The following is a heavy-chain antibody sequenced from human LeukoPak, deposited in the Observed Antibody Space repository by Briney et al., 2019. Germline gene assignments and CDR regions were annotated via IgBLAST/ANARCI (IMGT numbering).Heavy chain of an antibody. CDR3: AVDNVITTVTTDY. Sequence: SVKVSCKASGGTSSSYAISWVRQAPGQGLEWMGRIIPIFGTANYAQKFQGRVTITTDESTSTAYMELSSLRSEDTAVYYCAVDNVITTVTTDYWGQGTLVTVSP. D-gene: IGHD4-17*01. CDR2: IIPIFGTA. J-gene: IGHJ4*02. V-gene: IGHV1-69*05. CDR1: GGTSSSYA.